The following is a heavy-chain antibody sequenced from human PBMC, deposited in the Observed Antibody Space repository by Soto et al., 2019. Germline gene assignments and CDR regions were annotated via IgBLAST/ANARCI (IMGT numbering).Heavy chain of an antibody. V-gene: IGHV1-18*01. CDR3: ARVGNYDFWSGYSGNDY. CDR2: ISAYNGNT. Sequence: ASVKVSCTASGYTFTSYGISWVRQAPGQGLEWMGWISAYNGNTNYAQKLQGRVTMTTDTSTSTAYMELRSLRSDDTAVYYCARVGNYDFWSGYSGNDYWGQGTLVTVSS. D-gene: IGHD3-3*01. J-gene: IGHJ4*02. CDR1: GYTFTSYG.